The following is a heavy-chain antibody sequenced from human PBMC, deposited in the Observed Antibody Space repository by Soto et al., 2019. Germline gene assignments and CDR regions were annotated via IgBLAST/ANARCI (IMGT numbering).Heavy chain of an antibody. V-gene: IGHV1-18*01. CDR1: GYTFTSYG. D-gene: IGHD1-26*01. CDR3: ARVGATRGGYYYYGMDV. J-gene: IGHJ6*02. CDR2: ISAYNGNT. Sequence: QVQLVQSGAEVKKPGASVKVSCKASGYTFTSYGISWVRQAPGQGLEWMGWISAYNGNTNYAQKLQGRVTMTTDTPTSTAYMELRSLRSDDTAVYYCARVGATRGGYYYYGMDVWGQGTTVTVSS.